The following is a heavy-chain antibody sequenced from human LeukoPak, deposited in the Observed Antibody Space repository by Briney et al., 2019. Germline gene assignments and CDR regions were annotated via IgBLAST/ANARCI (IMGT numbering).Heavy chain of an antibody. D-gene: IGHD3-22*01. Sequence: GRSLRLSCAASGFTFSSYGMHWVRQAPGKGLEWVAVISYDGSNKYYADSVKGRFTISRDNSKNTLYLQMNSLRAEDMAVYYCAKEGYYDSSGWGNSMDVWGQGTTVTVSS. V-gene: IGHV3-30*18. J-gene: IGHJ6*02. CDR3: AKEGYYDSSGWGNSMDV. CDR1: GFTFSSYG. CDR2: ISYDGSNK.